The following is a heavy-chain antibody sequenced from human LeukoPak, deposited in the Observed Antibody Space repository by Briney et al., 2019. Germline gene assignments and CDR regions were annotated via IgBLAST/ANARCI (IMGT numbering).Heavy chain of an antibody. D-gene: IGHD3-22*01. CDR1: GYTFNGYY. CDR2: MNPNSGNT. J-gene: IGHJ4*02. Sequence: ASVKVSCKASGYTFNGYYKHWVRQAPGQGLEWMGWMNPNSGNTGYAQKFQGRVTMTRNTSISTAYMELSSLRSEDTAVYYCAREGYYDSSGYSSDWGQGTLVTVSS. CDR3: AREGYYDSSGYSSD. V-gene: IGHV1-8*02.